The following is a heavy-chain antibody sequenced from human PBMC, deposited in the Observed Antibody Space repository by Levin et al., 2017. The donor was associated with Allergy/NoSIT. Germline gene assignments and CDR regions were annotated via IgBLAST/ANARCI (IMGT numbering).Heavy chain of an antibody. D-gene: IGHD2-15*01. CDR2: IYYSGST. CDR3: ARAGGGGSRETKRFDY. J-gene: IGHJ4*02. Sequence: SETLSLTCTVSGGSISSGGYYWSWIRQHPGKGLEWIGYIYYSGSTYYNPSLKSRVTISVDTSKNQFSLKLSSVTAADTAVYYCARAGGGGSRETKRFDYWGQGTLVTVSS. CDR1: GGSISSGGYY. V-gene: IGHV4-31*03.